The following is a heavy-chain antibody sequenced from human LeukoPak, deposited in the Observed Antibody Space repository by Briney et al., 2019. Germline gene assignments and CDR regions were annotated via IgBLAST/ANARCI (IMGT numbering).Heavy chain of an antibody. J-gene: IGHJ4*02. D-gene: IGHD2-21*02. CDR3: ARGRTVVTATYFDY. Sequence: PSEALSLTCTVSGGSISSSSYYWGWIRQPPGKGLEWIGSIYYSGSTYYNPSLKSRVTISVDTSKNQFSLKLSSVTAADTAVYYCARGRTVVTATYFDYWGQGTLVTVSS. CDR1: GGSISSSSYY. V-gene: IGHV4-39*07. CDR2: IYYSGST.